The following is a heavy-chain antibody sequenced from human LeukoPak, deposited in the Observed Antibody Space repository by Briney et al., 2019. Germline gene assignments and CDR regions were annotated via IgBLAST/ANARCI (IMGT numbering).Heavy chain of an antibody. CDR3: AREWPYSSSWSSFDS. J-gene: IGHJ4*02. Sequence: GGSLRLSCGASGFTFNSHWMHWVRQAPGKGLVWVSRINREGNDTIYADSVKGRFTISRDNAKNSLYLQMNSLRAEDTARYYCAREWPYSSSWSSFDSWGQGIMVTVSS. D-gene: IGHD6-13*01. CDR1: GFTFNSHW. CDR2: INREGNDT. V-gene: IGHV3-74*01.